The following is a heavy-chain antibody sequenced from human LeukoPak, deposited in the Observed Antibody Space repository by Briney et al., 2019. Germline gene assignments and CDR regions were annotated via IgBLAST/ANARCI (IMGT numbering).Heavy chain of an antibody. V-gene: IGHV3-15*01. CDR1: GFTFSNYA. Sequence: PGGSLRLSCAASGFTFSNYAMTWVRQAPGKGLEWVGRIKSKTDGGTTDYAAPVKGRFTISRDDSKNTLYLQMNSLKTEDTAVYYCTTTVMVVTATPYYWGQGTLVTVSS. J-gene: IGHJ4*02. CDR2: IKSKTDGGTT. CDR3: TTTVMVVTATPYY. D-gene: IGHD2-21*02.